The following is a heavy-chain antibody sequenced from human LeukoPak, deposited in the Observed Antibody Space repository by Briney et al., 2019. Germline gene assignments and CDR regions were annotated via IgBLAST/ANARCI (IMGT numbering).Heavy chain of an antibody. V-gene: IGHV3-30*18. CDR3: AKDLTGVNYCLDQ. CDR1: GGSLSRSHW. Sequence: TLSLTCAVSGGSLSRSHWWSWVRQPPGKGLEWVAVISNDGSNKHYADSVKGRFTISRDNSKNTLYLQMNSLRAEDTAVYYCAKDLTGVNYCLDQWGQGTLVTVSS. J-gene: IGHJ4*02. CDR2: ISNDGSNK. D-gene: IGHD1-7*01.